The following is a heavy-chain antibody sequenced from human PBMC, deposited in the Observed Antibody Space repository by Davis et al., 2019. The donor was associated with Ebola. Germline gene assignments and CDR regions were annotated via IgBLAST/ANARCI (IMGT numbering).Heavy chain of an antibody. J-gene: IGHJ6*02. CDR2: TYYSSQWFN. D-gene: IGHD1-14*01. Sequence: PSETLSLTCVISGDSVSSNSAAWHWIRQSPSRGLEWLARTYYSSQWFNHYASSVKSRITVNPDTAKNQLSLQLNSVTPEDTAVYYCARGPPAYHYYGMDVWGQGTTVTVSS. CDR3: ARGPPAYHYYGMDV. V-gene: IGHV6-1*01. CDR1: GDSVSSNSAA.